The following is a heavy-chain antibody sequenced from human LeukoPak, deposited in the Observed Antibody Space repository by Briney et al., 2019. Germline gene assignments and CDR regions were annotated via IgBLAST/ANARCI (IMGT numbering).Heavy chain of an antibody. J-gene: IGHJ4*02. CDR3: ARDLDLSSIAAFDY. V-gene: IGHV1-69*06. CDR1: GGTFNNYT. Sequence: ASVKVSCKASGGTFNNYTIIWVRQAPGQGLEWMGGIIPIFGTANYAQKFQGKVTITADKSTSTAYMELSSLRSEDTAVYYCARDLDLSSIAAFDYWGQGTLVTVSS. CDR2: IIPIFGTA. D-gene: IGHD6-6*01.